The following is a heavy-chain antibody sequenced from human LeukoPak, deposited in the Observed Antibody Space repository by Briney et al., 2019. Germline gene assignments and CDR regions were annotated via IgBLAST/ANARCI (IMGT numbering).Heavy chain of an antibody. CDR1: GFTVSSNY. Sequence: PGGSLRLSCAASGFTVSSNYMSWVRQTPGKGLEWVSIIYSAGSTYYADSVRGRFTISRDSSKNTVCLQMNSLRAEDTAVYYCASGGMGARKYHSDPFHYWGQGTLVTVSS. CDR2: IYSAGST. J-gene: IGHJ4*02. D-gene: IGHD3-16*01. CDR3: ASGGMGARKYHSDPFHY. V-gene: IGHV3-53*01.